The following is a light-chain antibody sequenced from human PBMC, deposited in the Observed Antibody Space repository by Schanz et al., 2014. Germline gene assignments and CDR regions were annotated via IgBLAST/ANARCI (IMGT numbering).Light chain of an antibody. CDR2: AAS. CDR3: QQSYSSLPPVT. V-gene: IGKV1-39*01. Sequence: DIQMTQSPSSLSASVGDRVTITCRASQSIGSSLNWYQQKPGKAPKLLIYAASILQSGVPSRFSGSGSGTDFTLVISGLQPEDFATYYCQQSYSSLPPVTFGQGTRLEIQ. CDR1: QSIGSS. J-gene: IGKJ5*01.